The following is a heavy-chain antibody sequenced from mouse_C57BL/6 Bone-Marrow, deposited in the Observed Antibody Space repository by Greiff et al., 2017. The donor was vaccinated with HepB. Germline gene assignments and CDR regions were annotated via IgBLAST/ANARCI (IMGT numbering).Heavy chain of an antibody. CDR2: IDPSDSYT. CDR3: ARRYYGNYDYAMDY. J-gene: IGHJ4*01. V-gene: IGHV1-50*01. D-gene: IGHD2-1*01. CDR1: GYTFTSYW. Sequence: QVQLQQPGAELVKPGASVKLSCKASGYTFTSYWMQWVKQRPGQGLEWIGEIDPSDSYTNYNQKFKGKATLTVDTSSSTAYMKLSSLTSEDSAVYYCARRYYGNYDYAMDYWGQGTSVTVSS.